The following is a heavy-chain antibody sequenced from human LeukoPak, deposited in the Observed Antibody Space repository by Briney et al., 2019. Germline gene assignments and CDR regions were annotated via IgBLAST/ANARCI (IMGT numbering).Heavy chain of an antibody. J-gene: IGHJ4*02. D-gene: IGHD4-17*01. V-gene: IGHV3-74*01. CDR1: GFTFSNAW. Sequence: SGGSLRLSCAVSGFTFSNAWMSWVRQAPGKGLVWVSRINSDGSSTSYADSVKGRFTISRDNAKNTLYLQMNSLRAEDTAVYYCARDFYGDFDYWGQGTLVTVSS. CDR3: ARDFYGDFDY. CDR2: INSDGSST.